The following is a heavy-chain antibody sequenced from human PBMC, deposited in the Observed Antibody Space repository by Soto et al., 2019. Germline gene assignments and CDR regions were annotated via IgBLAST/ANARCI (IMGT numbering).Heavy chain of an antibody. CDR3: AREKYFGVVITYYFDY. Sequence: GGSPGIACSASGYPFSNLWMSWVRQDPGKGLEWVANIKEDGSEKYYVDSVKGRFTISRDNAKNSLYLQMNSLRAEDTAVYYCAREKYFGVVITYYFDYWGQGTVVTVFS. CDR2: IKEDGSEK. V-gene: IGHV3-7*03. CDR1: GYPFSNLW. J-gene: IGHJ4*02. D-gene: IGHD3-3*01.